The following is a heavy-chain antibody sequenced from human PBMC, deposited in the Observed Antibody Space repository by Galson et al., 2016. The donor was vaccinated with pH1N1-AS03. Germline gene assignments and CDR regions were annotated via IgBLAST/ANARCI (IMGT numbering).Heavy chain of an antibody. V-gene: IGHV3-7*03. CDR1: GFTFSTYW. CDR2: MNQGGSER. Sequence: SLRLSCAASGFTFSTYWMSWVRQAPGKGLEWVASMNQGGSERYYVDSVKGRFTISRDSAKNSLNLQMNSLRAEDTALYYCIKGGAASADFFDIWGQGTIVTVSS. D-gene: IGHD3/OR15-3a*01. J-gene: IGHJ3*02. CDR3: IKGGAASADFFDI.